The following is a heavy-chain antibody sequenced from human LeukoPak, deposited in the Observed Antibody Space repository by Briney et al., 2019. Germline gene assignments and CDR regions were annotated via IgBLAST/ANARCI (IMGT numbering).Heavy chain of an antibody. CDR1: GSTFSAYG. CDR3: AKEITRPNRAVAGLNY. Sequence: GRSLRLSCAASGSTFSAYGMHCVRQAPGKGLEWVAIISYDGTNKYYADSVKGRFTISRDNSKNTLYLQMNSLRAEDTAVYYCAKEITRPNRAVAGLNYWGQGTLVTVSS. J-gene: IGHJ4*02. CDR2: ISYDGTNK. D-gene: IGHD6-19*01. V-gene: IGHV3-30*18.